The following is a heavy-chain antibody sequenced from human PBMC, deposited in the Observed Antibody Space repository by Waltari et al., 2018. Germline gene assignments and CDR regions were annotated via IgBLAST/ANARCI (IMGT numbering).Heavy chain of an antibody. CDR1: GGSFSTYA. CDR2: IIPMFETA. CDR3: ARGGLYGQQLLESAFEI. Sequence: QVQLVQSGAEVKKPGSSGKVSCKASGGSFSTYAITWGRQARGQGLGLMGGIIPMFETANYAQKFQERVTITTDGSMTTAYMELSSLTSEDTAVYYCARGGLYGQQLLESAFEIWGQGTKVTVAS. J-gene: IGHJ3*02. D-gene: IGHD6-13*01. V-gene: IGHV1-69*05.